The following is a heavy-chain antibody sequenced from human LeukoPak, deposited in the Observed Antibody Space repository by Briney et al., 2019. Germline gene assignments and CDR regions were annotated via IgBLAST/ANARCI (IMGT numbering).Heavy chain of an antibody. CDR1: GFTFSSYC. D-gene: IGHD3-10*01. V-gene: IGHV3-7*02. J-gene: IGHJ4*02. CDR3: VRSGRFYNFDY. Sequence: PGGSLRLSCAAVGFTFSSYCMSCVRRAPGTGLEWVATIKQDESEKYYADSVKGRFTISRDNAKNTLYLQMNSLRAEDTAVYYSVRSGRFYNFDYWGQGTLVTVSS. CDR2: IKQDESEK.